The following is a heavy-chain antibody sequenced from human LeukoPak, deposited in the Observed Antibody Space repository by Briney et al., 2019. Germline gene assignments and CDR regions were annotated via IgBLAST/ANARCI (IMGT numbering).Heavy chain of an antibody. CDR2: MSYDGSNK. D-gene: IGHD2-2*01. CDR1: GFTFSDYA. CDR3: ARGVVEFYCRSTICHYNWFDP. J-gene: IGHJ5*02. Sequence: PGRSLRLSCAASGFTFSDYAMHWVRQAPGKGLEWVAIMSYDGSNKYYADSVKGRFTISRDNSKNTLYLQMSSLRAEDTAVYYCARGVVEFYCRSTICHYNWFDPWGQGTPVTVSS. V-gene: IGHV3-30-3*01.